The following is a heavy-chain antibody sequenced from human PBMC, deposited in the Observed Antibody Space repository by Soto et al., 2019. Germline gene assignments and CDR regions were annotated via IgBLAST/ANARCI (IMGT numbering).Heavy chain of an antibody. CDR1: GFTFSSYA. V-gene: IGHV3-23*01. J-gene: IGHJ5*02. D-gene: IGHD3-3*01. Sequence: EVQLLESGGGLVQPGGSLRLSCSASGFTFSSYAMSWVRQAPGKGLEWVSAISGSGGSTYYADSVKGRFTISRDNSKNTLYLQMNSLRAEDTAVYYCAKDLTIFGVVTRVWGFDPWGQGTLVTVSS. CDR2: ISGSGGST. CDR3: AKDLTIFGVVTRVWGFDP.